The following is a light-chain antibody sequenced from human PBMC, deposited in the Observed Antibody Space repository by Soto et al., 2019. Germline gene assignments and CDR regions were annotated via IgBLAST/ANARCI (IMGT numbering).Light chain of an antibody. Sequence: EIVLTQSPGTLSLSPGERATHSCRASQNVGSRYLAWYQQKPGQAPRLLIYGTSNRATGIPDRFSGSGSGTDFSLTISSLEPGDLAVYYCQQYGSSPRTFGQGTKVEIK. V-gene: IGKV3-20*01. J-gene: IGKJ1*01. CDR3: QQYGSSPRT. CDR2: GTS. CDR1: QNVGSRY.